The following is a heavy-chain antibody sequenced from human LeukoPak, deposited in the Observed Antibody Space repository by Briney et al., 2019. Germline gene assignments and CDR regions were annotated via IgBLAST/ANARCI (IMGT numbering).Heavy chain of an antibody. CDR2: ISSEGSEQ. CDR3: AKDKGREGDY. CDR1: GFSFSSYG. V-gene: IGHV3-30*18. D-gene: IGHD1-26*01. Sequence: GGSLRLSCAASGFSFSSYGMHWVRHVPGKGLEWVAVISSEGSEQFYADSVKGRFTISRDNFENTLNLQMNNLRPEDTAVYYCAKDKGREGDYWGQGTLVTVSS. J-gene: IGHJ4*02.